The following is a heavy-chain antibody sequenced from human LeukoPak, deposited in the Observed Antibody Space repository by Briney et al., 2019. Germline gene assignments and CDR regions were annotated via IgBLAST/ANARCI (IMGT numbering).Heavy chain of an antibody. CDR3: ARDWNSSWNNWFDP. CDR1: GFTFSSYS. J-gene: IGHJ5*02. Sequence: GGSLRLSCAASGFTFSSYSMNWVRQAPGKGLEWVSSISSSSSYIYYADSVKGRFTISRDNAKNSLYLQMNSLRAEDTAVYYCARDWNSSWNNWFDPWGQGTLVTVSS. V-gene: IGHV3-21*01. D-gene: IGHD6-13*01. CDR2: ISSSSSYI.